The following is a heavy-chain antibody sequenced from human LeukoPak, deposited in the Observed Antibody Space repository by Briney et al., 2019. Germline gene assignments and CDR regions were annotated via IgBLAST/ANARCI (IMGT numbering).Heavy chain of an antibody. CDR2: INHSGST. D-gene: IGHD1-26*01. CDR3: ARHKGGRYSGSYLDY. J-gene: IGHJ4*02. V-gene: IGHV4-34*01. Sequence: KPSETLSLTCAVYGGSFSGYYWSWIRQPPGKGLEWIGEINHSGSTNYNPSLKSRVTISVDTSKNQFSLKLSSVTAADTAVYYCARHKGGRYSGSYLDYWGQATLVTVSS. CDR1: GGSFSGYY.